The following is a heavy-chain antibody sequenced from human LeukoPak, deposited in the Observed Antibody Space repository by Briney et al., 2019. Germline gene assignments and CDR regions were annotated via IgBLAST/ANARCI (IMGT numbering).Heavy chain of an antibody. J-gene: IGHJ4*02. CDR3: ARGSYYYGSGSYYNVVY. D-gene: IGHD3-10*01. V-gene: IGHV1-8*01. CDR2: MNPNSGNT. CDR1: GYTFTGYD. Sequence: ASVKVSCKASGYTFTGYDINWVRQATGQGLEWMGWMNPNSGNTGYAQKFQGRVTMTRNTSISTAYMELSSLRSEDTAVYYCARGSYYYGSGSYYNVVYWGQGTLVTVSS.